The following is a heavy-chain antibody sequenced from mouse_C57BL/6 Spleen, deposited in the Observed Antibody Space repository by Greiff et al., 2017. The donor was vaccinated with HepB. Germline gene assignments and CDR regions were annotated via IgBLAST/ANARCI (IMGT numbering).Heavy chain of an antibody. CDR2: IRNKANGYTT. Sequence: EVKVVESGGGLVQPGGSLSLSCAASGFTFTDYYMSWVRQPPGKALEWLGFIRNKANGYTTEYSASVKGRFTISRDNSQSILYLQMNALRAEDSATYYCARYTGYDYDGSMDYWGQGTSVTVSS. J-gene: IGHJ4*01. D-gene: IGHD2-4*01. CDR3: ARYTGYDYDGSMDY. CDR1: GFTFTDYY. V-gene: IGHV7-3*01.